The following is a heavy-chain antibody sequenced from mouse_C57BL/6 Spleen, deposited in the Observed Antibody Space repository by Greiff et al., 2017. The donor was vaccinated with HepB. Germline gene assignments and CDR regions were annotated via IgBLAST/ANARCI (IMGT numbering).Heavy chain of an antibody. CDR2: ISYDGSN. CDR1: GYSITSGYY. V-gene: IGHV3-6*01. Sequence: EVQLVESGPGLVKPSQSLSLTCSVTGYSITSGYYWNWIRQFPGNKLEWMGYISYDGSNNYNPSLKNRISITRDTSKNKFFLKLNAVTTEDTATYYCSRDGGYDDYDDVGYYFDYWGQGTTLTVSS. CDR3: SRDGGYDDYDDVGYYFDY. J-gene: IGHJ2*01. D-gene: IGHD2-4*01.